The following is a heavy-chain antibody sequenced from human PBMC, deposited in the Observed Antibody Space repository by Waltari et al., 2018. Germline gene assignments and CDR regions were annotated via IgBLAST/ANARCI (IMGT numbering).Heavy chain of an antibody. J-gene: IGHJ4*02. D-gene: IGHD2-2*01. CDR2: IYYSGST. V-gene: IGHV4-39*07. CDR3: ARVTWEYQLLSRYFDY. CDR1: GGSISSSSYY. Sequence: QLQLQESGPGLVKPSETLSLTCTVSGGSISSSSYYWGWIRQPPGKGLEWIGSIYYSGSTYYNPSLKSRVTISVDTSKNQFSLKLSSVTAADTAVYYCARVTWEYQLLSRYFDYWGQGTLVTVSS.